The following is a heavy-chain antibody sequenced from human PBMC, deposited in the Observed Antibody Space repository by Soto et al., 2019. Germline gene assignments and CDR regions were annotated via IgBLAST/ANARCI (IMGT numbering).Heavy chain of an antibody. CDR1: GFTFSSYG. CDR3: ARDFVVVTAIGY. J-gene: IGHJ4*01. CDR2: IWYDGTNK. V-gene: IGHV3-33*01. D-gene: IGHD2-21*02. Sequence: QVQLVESGGGVVQPGRSLRLSCVGSGFTFSSYGMHWVRQAPGKGLEWVAVIWYDGTNKYYADSVKGRFTISRDNSKNTLYLQMNSLKVEDTAVYYCARDFVVVTAIGYWGHGTLVTVSS.